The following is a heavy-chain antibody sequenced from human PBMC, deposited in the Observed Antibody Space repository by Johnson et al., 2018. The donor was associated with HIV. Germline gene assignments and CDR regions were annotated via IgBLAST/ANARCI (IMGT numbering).Heavy chain of an antibody. J-gene: IGHJ3*02. V-gene: IGHV3-74*02. CDR2: INSDGSST. Sequence: EVQLVESGGGLVQPGGSLRLSCAASGFTLSSYWMNWVRQAPGKGLVWVSLINSDGSSTNYADSVKGRFTITRDNAKNTLDMQMNRLRVEDTAVYYCARWGRGGYENPGLDIWGQGTMVTVSS. D-gene: IGHD5-12*01. CDR1: GFTLSSYW. CDR3: ARWGRGGYENPGLDI.